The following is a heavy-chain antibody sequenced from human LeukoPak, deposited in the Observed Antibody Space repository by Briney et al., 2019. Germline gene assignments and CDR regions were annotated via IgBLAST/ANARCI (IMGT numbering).Heavy chain of an antibody. CDR1: GGTFSSYA. Sequence: ASVKVSCKASGGTFSSYAISWVRQAPGQGLEWMGGIIPIFGTANYAQKFQGRVTITTDESTSTAYMELSSLRSEDTAVYYCAMVMTGWRYYYMDVWGKGTTVTVSS. D-gene: IGHD3-22*01. J-gene: IGHJ6*03. CDR2: IIPIFGTA. V-gene: IGHV1-69*05. CDR3: AMVMTGWRYYYMDV.